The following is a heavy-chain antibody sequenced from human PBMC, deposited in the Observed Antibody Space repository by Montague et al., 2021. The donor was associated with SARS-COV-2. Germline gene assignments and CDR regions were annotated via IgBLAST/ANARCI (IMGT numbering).Heavy chain of an antibody. V-gene: IGHV4-39*01. D-gene: IGHD6-19*01. CDR1: GGSISSSSYH. Sequence: SETLSLTCTVSGGSISSSSYHWGWIRQPPGKGLEWIGSIYYSGSTYYSPSLKSRVTISVDTSKNQFSLKLSTVTPADTAVYYCAGQENYSGWFKSDAFDVWGQGTMVTVSS. J-gene: IGHJ3*01. CDR2: IYYSGST. CDR3: AGQENYSGWFKSDAFDV.